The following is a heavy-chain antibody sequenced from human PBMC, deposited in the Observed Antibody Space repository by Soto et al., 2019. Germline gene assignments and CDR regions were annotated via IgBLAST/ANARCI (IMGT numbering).Heavy chain of an antibody. J-gene: IGHJ5*02. CDR1: GFTFTSYA. CDR3: AKAGMPFYDLWSENRFDP. CDR2: ISGSGGAT. V-gene: IGHV3-23*01. D-gene: IGHD3-3*01. Sequence: GGSLRLSCTASGFTFTSYAMTWVRQAPGKGLEWVSSISGSGGATYYADSVKGRFTISRDDSKNTLFLQMDSLRAEDTALYYCAKAGMPFYDLWSENRFDPWGQGTLVTVSS.